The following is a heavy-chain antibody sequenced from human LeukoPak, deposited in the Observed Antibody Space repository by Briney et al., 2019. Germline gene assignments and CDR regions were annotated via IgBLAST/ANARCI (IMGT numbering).Heavy chain of an antibody. J-gene: IGHJ4*02. D-gene: IGHD3-3*01. V-gene: IGHV4-39*01. CDR2: IYYSGST. CDR1: GGSISSSSYY. Sequence: SETLSRTCTVSGGSISSSSYYWGWIRQPPGKGLEWIGSIYYSGSTYYNPSLKSRVTISVDTSKNQFSLKLSSVTAADTAVYYCARRTYDFWSGYGASFFDYWGQGTLVTVSS. CDR3: ARRTYDFWSGYGASFFDY.